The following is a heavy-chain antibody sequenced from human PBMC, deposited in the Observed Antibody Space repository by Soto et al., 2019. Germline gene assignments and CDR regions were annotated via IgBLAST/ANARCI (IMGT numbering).Heavy chain of an antibody. Sequence: GGSLRVSCAASGFTVTYAWMDWVRQAPGKGLEWVGRIKSKTDGASTDLPAPVKDRFTISRDDSKNTLYLQMSSVKTEDTAMYYCAKEMRHSSGWYGAFDIWGKGIMVTVSS. D-gene: IGHD6-19*01. J-gene: IGHJ3*02. CDR1: GFTVTYAW. CDR3: AKEMRHSSGWYGAFDI. V-gene: IGHV3-15*01. CDR2: IKSKTDGAST.